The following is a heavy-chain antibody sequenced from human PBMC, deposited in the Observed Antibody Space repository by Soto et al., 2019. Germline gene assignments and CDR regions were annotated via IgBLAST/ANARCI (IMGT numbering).Heavy chain of an antibody. V-gene: IGHV3-11*06. CDR1: GFTFSDYY. CDR2: IGPSSSYT. Sequence: KPGGSLRLSCAASGFTFSDYYMSWIRQARGKGLEWVSYIGPSSSYTNYADSVKCRFTISRDNAKNSLYLQMNSLRAEDTAVYYCARVVRLMLYSDYWGQGTLVTVSS. D-gene: IGHD2-8*01. CDR3: ARVVRLMLYSDY. J-gene: IGHJ4*02.